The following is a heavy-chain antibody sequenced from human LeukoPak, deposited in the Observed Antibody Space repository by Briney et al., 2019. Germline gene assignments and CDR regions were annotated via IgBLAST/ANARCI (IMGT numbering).Heavy chain of an antibody. CDR1: GDSVSSDSVT. CDR3: AKDLLRDRWFGES. CDR2: TYYRSKWYN. V-gene: IGHV6-1*01. Sequence: SQTLSLTCAISGDSVSSDSVTWNWIRQSPSRGLEWLGRTYYRSKWYNDYAVSVKSRITINADTSKNQFSLHLNSVTPEDTAVYYCAKDLLRDRWFGESWGQGTLVTVSS. D-gene: IGHD3-10*01. J-gene: IGHJ5*02.